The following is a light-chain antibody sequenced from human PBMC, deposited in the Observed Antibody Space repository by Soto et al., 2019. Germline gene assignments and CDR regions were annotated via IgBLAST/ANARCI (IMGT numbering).Light chain of an antibody. Sequence: EIVLTQSPATLSLSPGERATLSCRASQSVSSYLAWYQQKPGQAPRLLIYDASNRATGIPARFSRSGSGTDFTLPISSLEPEDSAVDYCPPRSNWPGTFGQGTKVEIK. CDR3: PPRSNWPGT. J-gene: IGKJ1*01. V-gene: IGKV3-11*01. CDR1: QSVSSY. CDR2: DAS.